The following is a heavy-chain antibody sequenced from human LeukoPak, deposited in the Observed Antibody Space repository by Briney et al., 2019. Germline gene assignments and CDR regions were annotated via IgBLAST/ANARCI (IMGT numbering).Heavy chain of an antibody. CDR1: RFTFSNYG. J-gene: IGHJ4*02. Sequence: GGSLRLSCAASRFTFSNYGMHWVRQAPGKGLEWVAVISHDGSNKYYADSVRGRFTISRDNSKNTLYLQMNSLRAEDTAVYYCAKDGDSGDFDYWGQGTLVTVSS. CDR3: AKDGDSGDFDY. CDR2: ISHDGSNK. D-gene: IGHD3-10*01. V-gene: IGHV3-30*18.